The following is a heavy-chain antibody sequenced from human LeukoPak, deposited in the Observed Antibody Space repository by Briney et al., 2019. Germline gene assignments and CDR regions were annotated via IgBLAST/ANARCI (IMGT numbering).Heavy chain of an antibody. CDR1: GGTFSSYA. V-gene: IGHV1-69*06. CDR2: IIPIFGTA. Sequence: ASVKVSCKASGGTFSSYAISWVRQAPGQGLEWMGGIIPIFGTANYAQKFQGRVTITADKSTSTAYMELSSLRSEDTAVYYCARDREAGGGSTLDYWGQGTLVTVSS. D-gene: IGHD5-12*01. CDR3: ARDREAGGGSTLDY. J-gene: IGHJ4*02.